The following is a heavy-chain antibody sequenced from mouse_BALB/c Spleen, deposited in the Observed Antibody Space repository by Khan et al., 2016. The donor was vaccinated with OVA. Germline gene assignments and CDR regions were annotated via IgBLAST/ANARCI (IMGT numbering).Heavy chain of an antibody. CDR2: IWSGGST. J-gene: IGHJ3*01. Sequence: VQLVESGPGLVQPSQSLSITCTVSGFSLTSYGVHWVRQSPGKGLEWLGVIWSGGSTDYNAAFISRLSISKDNSKSQVFFKMNSLQANDTAIYYCARLGRYDAYWGQGTLVTVSA. CDR3: ARLGRYDAY. D-gene: IGHD2-14*01. CDR1: GFSLTSYG. V-gene: IGHV2-2*02.